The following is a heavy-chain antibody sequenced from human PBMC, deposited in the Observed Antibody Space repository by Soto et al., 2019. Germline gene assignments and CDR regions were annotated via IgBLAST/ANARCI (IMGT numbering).Heavy chain of an antibody. CDR3: ARAKVLITPNCLDP. CDR1: GYTFTSYG. V-gene: IGHV1-18*01. CDR2: ISTYNGNT. Sequence: QVQLVQSGGEVKKPGASVKVSCKASGYTFTSYGITWVRQAPGQGLEYLGWISTYNGNTDFAQKVQNRVTLTTDTSTSTAYMELRSLRPDDTAVYYCARAKVLITPNCLDPWGQGTLVTVSS. D-gene: IGHD3-16*01. J-gene: IGHJ5*02.